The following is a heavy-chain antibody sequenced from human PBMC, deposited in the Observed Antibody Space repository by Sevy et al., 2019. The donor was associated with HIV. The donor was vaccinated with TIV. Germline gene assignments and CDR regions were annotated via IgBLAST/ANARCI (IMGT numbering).Heavy chain of an antibody. Sequence: GGSLRLSCAASGFTFSIYAMSWVRQAPGKGLEWVSGISGGSDDRYYADSVRGRFTISRDSSKNTLYMQMSGLRAEDTAIYYCAKERPHTSSWIFDYWGQGTLVTVSS. J-gene: IGHJ4*02. CDR1: GFTFSIYA. CDR3: AKERPHTSSWIFDY. V-gene: IGHV3-23*01. CDR2: ISGGSDDR. D-gene: IGHD6-13*01.